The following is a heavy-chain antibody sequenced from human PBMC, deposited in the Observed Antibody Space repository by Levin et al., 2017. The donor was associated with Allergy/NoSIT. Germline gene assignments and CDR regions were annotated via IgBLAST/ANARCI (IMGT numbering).Heavy chain of an antibody. CDR1: GFTFSSYG. CDR3: VREIRSRWYYFDF. Sequence: GESLKISCAASGFTFSSYGMNWVRQAPGKGLEWVAVIWFDGSNEDYGDSVKGRFTISRDNYKNTLYLQMNSLTVEDTAMYYCVREIRSRWYYFDFWGPGMAVTVSS. D-gene: IGHD2-15*01. CDR2: IWFDGSNE. V-gene: IGHV3-33*01. J-gene: IGHJ4*02.